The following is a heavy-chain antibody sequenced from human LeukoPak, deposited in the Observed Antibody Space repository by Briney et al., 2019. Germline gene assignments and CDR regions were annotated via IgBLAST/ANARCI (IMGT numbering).Heavy chain of an antibody. Sequence: PSETLSLTCTVSGGSLNFYDWSWSRQSPGKGLECIGYIYYSGSTYYNPSLKSRVTISVDTSKNQFSLNLDPVTAADTAVYYCARRAGIGPAYFDYWGQGTLVTVSS. CDR3: ARRAGIGPAYFDY. V-gene: IGHV4-59*08. CDR1: GGSLNFYD. D-gene: IGHD2-2*01. J-gene: IGHJ4*02. CDR2: IYYSGST.